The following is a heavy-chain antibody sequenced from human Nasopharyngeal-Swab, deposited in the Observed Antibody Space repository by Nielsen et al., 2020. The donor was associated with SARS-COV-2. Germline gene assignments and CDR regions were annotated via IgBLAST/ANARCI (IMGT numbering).Heavy chain of an antibody. J-gene: IGHJ3*02. CDR1: GFTIRTYW. CDR3: ARVRSGSPYDAFDM. CDR2: ITSDSCST. D-gene: IGHD1-26*01. V-gene: IGHV3-74*01. Sequence: GESLKISCAASGFTIRTYWMYRVRQAPGQGLVWVSRITSDSCSTNYADSVQGRFTFSRDIAKNTLYLQMTSLRAEDTAVYYCARVRSGSPYDAFDMWGQGTMVTVSS.